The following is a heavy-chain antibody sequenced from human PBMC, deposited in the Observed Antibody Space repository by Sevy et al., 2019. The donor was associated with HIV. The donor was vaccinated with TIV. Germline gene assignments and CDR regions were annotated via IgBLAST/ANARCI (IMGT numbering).Heavy chain of an antibody. CDR3: ARDRGAAAGYYYYMDV. CDR2: IYTSGRT. Sequence: SETLSLTCTVSGGSISSYYWSWIRQPAGKGLEWIGRIYTSGRTNYNPSLKSRVTMSVDTSKNQFSLKLSSVTAADTAVYYCARDRGAAAGYYYYMDVWGKGTTVTVSS. J-gene: IGHJ6*03. V-gene: IGHV4-4*07. D-gene: IGHD6-13*01. CDR1: GGSISSYY.